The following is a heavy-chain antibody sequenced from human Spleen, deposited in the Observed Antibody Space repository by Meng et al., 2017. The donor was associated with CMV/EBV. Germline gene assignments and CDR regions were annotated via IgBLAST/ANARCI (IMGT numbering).Heavy chain of an antibody. CDR3: ARSGPSEGFDP. J-gene: IGHJ5*02. V-gene: IGHV4-34*01. CDR1: GGSFSGYD. Sequence: LACAADGGSFSGYDWSWIRKPTGKELEWIGEINHSGSTNYNPSLKRRVTISVDTSKNQFSLKPSSVTAADTAVYYCARSGPSEGFDPWGQGTLVTVSS. D-gene: IGHD3-10*01. CDR2: INHSGST.